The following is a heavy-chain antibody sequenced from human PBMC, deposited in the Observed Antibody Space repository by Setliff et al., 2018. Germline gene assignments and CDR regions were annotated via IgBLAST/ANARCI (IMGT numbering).Heavy chain of an antibody. CDR2: IIPILGIA. Sequence: GASVKVSCKASGGTFSSYAISWVRQAPGQGLEWMGGIIPILGIANYAQKFQGRVTITADESISTAYMELSSLRSEDTAVYYCARTLVGATWVDYWGQGTLVTVSS. V-gene: IGHV1-69*10. CDR1: GGTFSSYA. J-gene: IGHJ4*02. D-gene: IGHD1-26*01. CDR3: ARTLVGATWVDY.